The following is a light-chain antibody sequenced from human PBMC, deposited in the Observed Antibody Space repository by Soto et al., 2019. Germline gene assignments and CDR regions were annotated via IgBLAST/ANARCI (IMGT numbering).Light chain of an antibody. CDR3: LLSYNGPYV. J-gene: IGLJ1*01. V-gene: IGLV7-46*01. CDR1: AGAFTNGHY. Sequence: QAVVTQEPSLTVSPGGTVTRTCFAMAGAFTNGHYPYWFQQKPGQAPRTLIYDTTNRHSWTPARFSGSLLGGKAALTLSGAQPEDEAEYYCLLSYNGPYVFGTGTKSPS. CDR2: DTT.